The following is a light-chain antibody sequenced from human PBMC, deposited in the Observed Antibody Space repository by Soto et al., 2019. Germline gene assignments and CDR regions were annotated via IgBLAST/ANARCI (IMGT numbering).Light chain of an antibody. CDR2: DAS. Sequence: EVVMTQSPATLSVSPAERATLSCRASESVSRNLAWYQQKPGQAPRLLIYDASTRATGIPDRFSGGGSGTEFTLTISSLQSEDFVVYYCQQYNSWPPITFGQGTRLEIK. J-gene: IGKJ5*01. V-gene: IGKV3-15*01. CDR1: ESVSRN. CDR3: QQYNSWPPIT.